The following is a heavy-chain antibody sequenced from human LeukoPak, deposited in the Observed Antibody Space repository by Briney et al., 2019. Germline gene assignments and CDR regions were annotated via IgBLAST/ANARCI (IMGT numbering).Heavy chain of an antibody. V-gene: IGHV4-59*01. CDR2: IYYSGST. CDR3: ARVDIVVVPAAICTEDYYYYYMDV. J-gene: IGHJ6*03. CDR1: GGSISSYY. Sequence: KASETLSLTCTVSGGSISSYYWSWIRQPPGKGLEWIGYIYYSGSTNYNPSLKSRVTISVDTSKNQFSLKLSSVTAADTAVYYCARVDIVVVPAAICTEDYYYYYMDVWGKGTTVTVSS. D-gene: IGHD2-2*02.